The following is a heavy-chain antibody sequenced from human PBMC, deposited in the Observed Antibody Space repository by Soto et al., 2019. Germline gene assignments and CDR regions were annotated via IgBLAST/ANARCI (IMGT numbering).Heavy chain of an antibody. CDR1: GFNFSNYN. Sequence: GGSLRLSCGASGFNFSNYNMNWVRQAPGQGLAWVSSISGTSSYIYYAVSVKGRFTISRDNAKNSLYLQMNSLRIDDTGVYYCGRLGEENRDLEKNRWVDSLGQG. V-gene: IGHV3-21*03. CDR3: GRLGEENRDLEKNRWVDS. CDR2: ISGTSSYI. D-gene: IGHD3-16*01. J-gene: IGHJ5*02.